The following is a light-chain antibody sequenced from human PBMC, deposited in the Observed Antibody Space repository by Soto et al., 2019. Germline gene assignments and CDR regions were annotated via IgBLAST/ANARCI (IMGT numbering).Light chain of an antibody. CDR2: AAS. V-gene: IGKV1-27*01. Sequence: IKMYMSPSALSASVRDRVTITCRASQGISNYLAWYQQKPGKVPKLLIYAASTLQSGVPSRFSGSGSGTDFTLTISSLQPEDVATYYCQNYNSAMWTFGQGTKV. J-gene: IGKJ1*01. CDR3: QNYNSAMWT. CDR1: QGISNY.